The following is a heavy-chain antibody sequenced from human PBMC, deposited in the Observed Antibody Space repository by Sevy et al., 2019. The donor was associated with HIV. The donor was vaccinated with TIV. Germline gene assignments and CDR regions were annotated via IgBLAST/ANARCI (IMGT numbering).Heavy chain of an antibody. CDR1: GYSFTNYW. D-gene: IGHD3-16*01. V-gene: IGHV5-51*01. J-gene: IGHJ4*02. CDR2: IYPGDSDT. CDR3: ARQETITADLDY. Sequence: GESLKISCKGSGYSFTNYWIAWVRQMPGKGLEWMGIIYPGDSDTRYSPSFQGRVTLSADTSISTAYLQWSSLKASDTAMYYCARQETITADLDYWGQGTLVTVSS.